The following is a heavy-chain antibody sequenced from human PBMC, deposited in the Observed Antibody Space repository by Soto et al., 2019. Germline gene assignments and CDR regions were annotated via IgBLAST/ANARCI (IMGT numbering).Heavy chain of an antibody. CDR3: ARDAWRADI. J-gene: IGHJ3*02. CDR1: GFTFSGYS. CDR2: ISSSGGTI. V-gene: IGHV3-48*02. Sequence: LRLSCVVSGFTFSGYSMNWVRQPPGKGLEWVSYISSSGGTINYADSVKGRFTTSRDNAKNSLFLQMNSLRDEDTALYYCARDAWRADIWGQGTMVTVSS. D-gene: IGHD5-12*01.